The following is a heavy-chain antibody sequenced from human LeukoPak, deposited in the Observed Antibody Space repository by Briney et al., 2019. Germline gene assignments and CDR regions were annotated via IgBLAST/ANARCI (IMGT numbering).Heavy chain of an antibody. CDR1: GFTFSSYG. J-gene: IGHJ4*02. V-gene: IGHV3-30*18. Sequence: PGGSLRLSCAASGFTFSSYGMHWVRQAPGKGLEWVAVISYDGSNKYYADSVKGRFTISRDNSKNTLYLQMNSLRAEDTAVYYCAKDYYYDSSGYIGFDYWGQGTLVTVSS. D-gene: IGHD3-22*01. CDR2: ISYDGSNK. CDR3: AKDYYYDSSGYIGFDY.